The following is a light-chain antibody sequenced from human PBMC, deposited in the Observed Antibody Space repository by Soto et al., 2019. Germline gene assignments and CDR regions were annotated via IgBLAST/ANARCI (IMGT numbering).Light chain of an antibody. CDR3: QVWDVSTVHYV. CDR1: NIGSKT. J-gene: IGLJ1*01. V-gene: IGLV3-21*02. CDR2: DDS. Sequence: SYELTQPPSMSVAPEQTARITCRGNNIGSKTVHWYQQKAGQAPVLVVYDDSDRPSGIPERFSGSNSGNTATLTISRVEAGDEADYYCQVWDVSTVHYVFGTGTKVAV.